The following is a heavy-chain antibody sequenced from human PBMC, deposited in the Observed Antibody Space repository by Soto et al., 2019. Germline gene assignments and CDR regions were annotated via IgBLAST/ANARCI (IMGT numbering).Heavy chain of an antibody. CDR1: GYSFTSYW. V-gene: IGHV5-51*01. D-gene: IGHD6-19*01. Sequence: PGESLKISCKGYGYSFTSYWIAWVRQMPGKGLEWMVIIYPGDSDTRYSPSFQGQVTISADKSISTAYLQWSSLEASDTAMYYCTRGRLAQYYFDYWDQGTLVTVSS. CDR3: TRGRLAQYYFDY. J-gene: IGHJ4*02. CDR2: IYPGDSDT.